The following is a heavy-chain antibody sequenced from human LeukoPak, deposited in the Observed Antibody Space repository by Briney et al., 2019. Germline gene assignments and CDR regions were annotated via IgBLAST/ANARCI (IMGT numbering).Heavy chain of an antibody. CDR1: GYTLTGYY. CDR2: INPNSGGT. D-gene: IGHD2-2*01. Sequence: ASVRVSFKASGYTLTGYYMHWVRQAPGQGLEWMGWINPNSGGTNYAQKFQGRVTMTRDTSISTAYMELSRLRSDDTAVYYCARGYCSSTSCYPIDYWGQGTLVTVSS. CDR3: ARGYCSSTSCYPIDY. J-gene: IGHJ4*02. V-gene: IGHV1-2*02.